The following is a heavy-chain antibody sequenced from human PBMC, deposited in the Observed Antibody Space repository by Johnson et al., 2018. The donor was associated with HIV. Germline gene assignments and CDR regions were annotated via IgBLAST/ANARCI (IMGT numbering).Heavy chain of an antibody. Sequence: QVQLVESGGGVVRPGGSLRLSCAASGFTFRSYAMHWVRQAPGKGLEWVAVISYDGSNKYYADSVKGRFTISRDNSKNTLYLQMNSLRAEDTAVYYCARDKGYCSGGSCAYDAFDIWGQGTMVTVSA. J-gene: IGHJ3*02. D-gene: IGHD2-15*01. CDR1: GFTFRSYA. CDR3: ARDKGYCSGGSCAYDAFDI. CDR2: ISYDGSNK. V-gene: IGHV3-30-3*01.